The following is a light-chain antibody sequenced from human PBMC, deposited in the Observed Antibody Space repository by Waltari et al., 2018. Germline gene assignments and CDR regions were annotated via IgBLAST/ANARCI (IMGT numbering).Light chain of an antibody. Sequence: QSALTQPASVSGSPGQSITISCPGTSSDIGSYDLVSWYQHPPGKAPKLMIFEVSQRPSGVSNRFSGSKSGNTASLTISGLQAEDEADYHCCSYAGNSIYVFGTGTKVTVL. CDR2: EVS. CDR3: CSYAGNSIYV. V-gene: IGLV2-23*02. J-gene: IGLJ1*01. CDR1: SSDIGSYDL.